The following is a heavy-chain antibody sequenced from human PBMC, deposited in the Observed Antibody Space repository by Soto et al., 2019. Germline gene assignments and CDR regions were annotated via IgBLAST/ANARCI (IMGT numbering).Heavy chain of an antibody. V-gene: IGHV3-11*04. Sequence: GGSLRLSCAASGFTFSDYYMSWIRQAPGKGLEWVSYIWYSGSNIYYADSVKGRFTISRDNSKNTLYLQMNSLRAEDTAVYYCARDGDTGGMDVWGQGTTVTVSS. D-gene: IGHD5-18*01. CDR1: GFTFSDYY. CDR2: IWYSGSNI. CDR3: ARDGDTGGMDV. J-gene: IGHJ6*02.